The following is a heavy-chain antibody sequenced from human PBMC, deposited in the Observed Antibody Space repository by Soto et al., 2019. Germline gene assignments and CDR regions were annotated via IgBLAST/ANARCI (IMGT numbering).Heavy chain of an antibody. J-gene: IGHJ5*02. CDR2: IYWDDDK. CDR1: GFSLSTSGVG. D-gene: IGHD3-16*02. Sequence: SGPTLVNPTQTLTLTCTFSGFSLSTSGVGVGWIRQPPGKALEWLALIYWDDDKRYSPSLKSRLTITKDTSKNQVVLTMTNMDPVDTATYYCAHRQGDYVWGSYRPSWFDPWGQGTLVTVSS. V-gene: IGHV2-5*02. CDR3: AHRQGDYVWGSYRPSWFDP.